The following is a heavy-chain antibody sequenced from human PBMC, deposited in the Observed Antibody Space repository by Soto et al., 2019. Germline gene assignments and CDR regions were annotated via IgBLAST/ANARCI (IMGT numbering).Heavy chain of an antibody. CDR1: GFTFSSYS. J-gene: IGHJ4*02. CDR2: ISSSSSYI. CDR3: ARDLHIAAAPPYYFDY. D-gene: IGHD6-13*01. V-gene: IGHV3-21*01. Sequence: LRLSCAASGFTFSSYSMNWVRQAPGKGLEWVSSISSSSSYIYYADSVKGRFTISRDNAKNSLYLQMNSLRAEDTAVYYCARDLHIAAAPPYYFDYWGQGTLVTVSS.